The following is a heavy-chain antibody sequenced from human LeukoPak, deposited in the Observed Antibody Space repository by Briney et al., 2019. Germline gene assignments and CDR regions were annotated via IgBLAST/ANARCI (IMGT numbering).Heavy chain of an antibody. J-gene: IGHJ4*02. D-gene: IGHD2-2*01. Sequence: GASVKVSCKASGYTFTGYYMHWVRQAPGQGLEWMGGIIPIFGTPNYAQKFQGRVTITADESTSTAYMELSSLRSEDTAVYYCARDLECSSTSCYDYWGQGTLVTVSS. V-gene: IGHV1-69*13. CDR3: ARDLECSSTSCYDY. CDR1: GYTFTGYY. CDR2: IIPIFGTP.